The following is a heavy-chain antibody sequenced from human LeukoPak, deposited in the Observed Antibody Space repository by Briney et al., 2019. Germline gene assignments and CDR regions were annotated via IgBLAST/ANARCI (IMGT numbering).Heavy chain of an antibody. CDR3: AKGEGNYYGSGSRYYYYYMDV. J-gene: IGHJ6*03. CDR2: ISYDGSNK. D-gene: IGHD3-10*01. V-gene: IGHV3-30*18. CDR1: GFTFSSYG. Sequence: PGGSLRLSCAASGFTFSSYGMHWVRQAPGKGLEWVAVISYDGSNKYYADSVKGRFTISRDNSKNTLYLQMNSLRAEDTAVYYCAKGEGNYYGSGSRYYYYYMDVWGKGTTVTISS.